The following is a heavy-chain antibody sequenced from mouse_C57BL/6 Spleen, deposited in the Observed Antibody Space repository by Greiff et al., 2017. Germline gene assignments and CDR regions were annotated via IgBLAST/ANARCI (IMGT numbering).Heavy chain of an antibody. Sequence: VQLQQSGAELVRPGTSVKVSCKASGYAFTNYLIEWVKQRPGQGLEWIGVINPGSGGTNYNEKFKGKATLTADKSSSTAYMQLSSLTSEDSAVYFCARSSDYDGPSWFAYWGQGTLVTVSA. J-gene: IGHJ3*01. CDR1: GYAFTNYL. CDR3: ARSSDYDGPSWFAY. D-gene: IGHD2-4*01. V-gene: IGHV1-54*01. CDR2: INPGSGGT.